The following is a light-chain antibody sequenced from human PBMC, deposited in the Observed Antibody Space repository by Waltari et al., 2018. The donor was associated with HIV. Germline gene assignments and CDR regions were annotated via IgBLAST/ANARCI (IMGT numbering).Light chain of an antibody. CDR2: GAY. CDR3: QQYGSSPQT. V-gene: IGKV3-20*01. CDR1: QTVNSAY. Sequence: EIVLTQSPGTLSLSPGERATLSCRASQTVNSAYLAWYQQKPGQAPRLLIYGAYSRATDVPDRFSGSGSGTDFTLTISRLEPEDFAVYYCQQYGSSPQTFGQGTKVEIK. J-gene: IGKJ1*01.